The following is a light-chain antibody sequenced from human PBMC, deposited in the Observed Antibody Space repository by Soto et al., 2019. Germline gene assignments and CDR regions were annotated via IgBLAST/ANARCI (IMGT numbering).Light chain of an antibody. V-gene: IGKV3-15*01. Sequence: IVMTQSPATLSVSPGERATLSCRASQSVSSNLAWYQQKPGQAPRLLIYAASTRATGVPARFSGSGSGTEFTLTISSLQSEDFAAYYCQQYNNWPPVFTFGPGTKVDIK. CDR3: QQYNNWPPVFT. J-gene: IGKJ3*01. CDR1: QSVSSN. CDR2: AAS.